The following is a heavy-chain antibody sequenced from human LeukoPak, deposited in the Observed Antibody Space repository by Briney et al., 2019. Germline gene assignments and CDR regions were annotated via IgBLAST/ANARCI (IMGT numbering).Heavy chain of an antibody. CDR1: GYSFTSYW. V-gene: IGHV5-51*01. Sequence: EESLKISCKGSGYSFTSYWIAWVRQMPGKGLEWMGFIYPGDSDSRYSPSFQGQVTISADNSITTAYLQWSSLKASDSAMYYCGLVGETRGLDYWGQGTLVTVSS. CDR2: IYPGDSDS. J-gene: IGHJ4*02. CDR3: GLVGETRGLDY. D-gene: IGHD3-3*01.